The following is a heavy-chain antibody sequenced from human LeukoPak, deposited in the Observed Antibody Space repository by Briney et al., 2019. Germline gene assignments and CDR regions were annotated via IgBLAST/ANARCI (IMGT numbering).Heavy chain of an antibody. Sequence: SVKVSCKASGGTFSNYAISWVRQAPGQGLEWMGRIIPILGIANYAQKFQGAVTITAGTSTSTVYMELISLRSEDTAVYYCARETGYSSSWYVYWGQGTLVTVSS. CDR1: GGTFSNYA. D-gene: IGHD6-13*01. J-gene: IGHJ4*02. V-gene: IGHV1-69*04. CDR2: IIPILGIA. CDR3: ARETGYSSSWYVY.